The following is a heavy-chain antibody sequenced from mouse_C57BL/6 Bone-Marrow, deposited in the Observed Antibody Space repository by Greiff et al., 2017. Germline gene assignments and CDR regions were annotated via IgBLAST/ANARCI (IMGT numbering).Heavy chain of an antibody. V-gene: IGHV1-82*01. Sequence: VMLVESGPELVKPGASVKLSCKASGYAFSSSWMNWVKQRPGKGLEWIGRIYPGDGDTNYNGKFKGKATLTADKSSSTAYMQLSSLTAEDSAVYFCARWANRDDAYWGQGTLVTVSA. CDR2: IYPGDGDT. D-gene: IGHD4-1*01. J-gene: IGHJ3*01. CDR1: GYAFSSSW. CDR3: ARWANRDDAY.